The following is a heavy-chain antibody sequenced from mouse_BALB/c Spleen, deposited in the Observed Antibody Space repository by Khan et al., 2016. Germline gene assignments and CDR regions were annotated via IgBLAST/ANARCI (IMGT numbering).Heavy chain of an antibody. D-gene: IGHD1-1*01. CDR3: ARYRYYYGSSRYFDV. CDR1: GYTFTNYG. Sequence: QIQLVQSGPELKKPGKTVKISCKASGYTFTNYGMNWVKQAPGKGLKWMGWIHTYSGESTYADDFKGRFAFSLETSANTAYLQINNLKNEDTATYFCARYRYYYGSSRYFDVGGAGTTVTVSS. J-gene: IGHJ1*01. CDR2: IHTYSGES. V-gene: IGHV9-3-1*01.